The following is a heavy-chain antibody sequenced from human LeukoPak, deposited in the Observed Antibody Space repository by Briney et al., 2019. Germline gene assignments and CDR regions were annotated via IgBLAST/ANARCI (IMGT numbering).Heavy chain of an antibody. CDR3: ARDDVPAAIRGDY. V-gene: IGHV3-7*01. CDR1: GFTFSSYW. D-gene: IGHD2-2*02. CDR2: IKQDGSEK. Sequence: GGSLRLSCAASGFTFSSYWMSWVRQAPGKGLEWVANIKQDGSEKYYVDSVKGRFTISRDNAKNSLYLQMNSLRAEDTAVYYCARDDVPAAIRGDYWGQGTLVTVSS. J-gene: IGHJ4*02.